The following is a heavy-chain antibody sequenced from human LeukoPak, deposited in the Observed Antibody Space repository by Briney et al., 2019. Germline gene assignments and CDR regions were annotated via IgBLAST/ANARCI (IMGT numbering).Heavy chain of an antibody. CDR1: GRSISSGDYY. CDR2: IYSSGST. V-gene: IGHV4-30-4*08. D-gene: IGHD1-26*01. Sequence: SETLFLTCTVSGRSISSGDYYWRWIREPPGEGMERIGYIYSSGSTYYNPSLKSRVTISADTSKNQFSLKLSSVTAADTAVYYCARGVLEWELLTHFDYWGQGTLVTVSS. J-gene: IGHJ4*02. CDR3: ARGVLEWELLTHFDY.